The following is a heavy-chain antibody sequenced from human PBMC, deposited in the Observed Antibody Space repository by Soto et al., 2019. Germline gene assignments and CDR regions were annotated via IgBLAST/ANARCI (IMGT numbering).Heavy chain of an antibody. D-gene: IGHD3-10*01. CDR2: IIPIFGTP. J-gene: IGHJ4*02. CDR1: GGIFSTYA. Sequence: QVQLVQSGAEVKKPGSSVKVSCKASGGIFSTYAISWLRQAPGQGLEWMGGIIPIFGTPNYAQRFQGRVTMTADESTSTAYMELSRQRSEDTADYYCARDRDDYGSGNYYNRIDFWGQGPLVTVSS. V-gene: IGHV1-69*01. CDR3: ARDRDDYGSGNYYNRIDF.